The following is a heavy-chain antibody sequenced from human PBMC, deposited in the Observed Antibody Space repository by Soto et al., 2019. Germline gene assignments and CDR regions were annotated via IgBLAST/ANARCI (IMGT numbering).Heavy chain of an antibody. Sequence: GGSLRLSCAASGFTFSSYWMSWVRQAPGKGLEWVANIKQDGSEKYYVDSVKGRFTISRDNAKNSLYLQMNSLRAEDTAVYYCARDSGSSVVVITDAFDIWGQGTMVTVSS. CDR3: ARDSGSSVVVITDAFDI. V-gene: IGHV3-7*05. D-gene: IGHD3-22*01. CDR1: GFTFSSYW. J-gene: IGHJ3*02. CDR2: IKQDGSEK.